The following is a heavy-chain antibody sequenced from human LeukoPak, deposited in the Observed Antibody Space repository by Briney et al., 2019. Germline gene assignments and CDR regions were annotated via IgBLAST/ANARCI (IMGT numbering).Heavy chain of an antibody. Sequence: PGGSLRLSCGASGFTFSSYSMSWVRQAPGKGLEWVSSISSTGTYMYYADSVKGRFTISRDNAKNSLYLQMNSLRAEDTAVYYCARDPVRGALDGFDIWGQGTMVTVS. CDR1: GFTFSSYS. J-gene: IGHJ3*02. V-gene: IGHV3-21*01. CDR2: ISSTGTYM. CDR3: ARDPVRGALDGFDI. D-gene: IGHD3-10*01.